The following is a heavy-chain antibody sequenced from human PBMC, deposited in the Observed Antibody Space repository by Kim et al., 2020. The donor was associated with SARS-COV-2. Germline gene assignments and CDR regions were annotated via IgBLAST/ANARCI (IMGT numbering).Heavy chain of an antibody. Sequence: SPSFQGQVTISADKSISTAYLQWSSLKASDTAMYYCARSIYSSSWYWFDPWGQGTLVTVSS. CDR3: ARSIYSSSWYWFDP. D-gene: IGHD6-13*01. V-gene: IGHV5-51*01. J-gene: IGHJ5*02.